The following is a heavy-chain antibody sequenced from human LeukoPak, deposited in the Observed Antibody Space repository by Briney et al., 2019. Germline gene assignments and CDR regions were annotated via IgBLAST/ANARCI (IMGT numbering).Heavy chain of an antibody. D-gene: IGHD6-6*01. Sequence: GGSLRLSCAASGFTFSTYTMNWVRQAPGKGLEWVSSISSSSSYIYYADSVKGRFTISGDNSKNSLYLQMNSLRTEDTALYYCAKAARPAYYYYYMDVWGKGTTVTVSS. CDR1: GFTFSTYT. J-gene: IGHJ6*03. V-gene: IGHV3-21*04. CDR2: ISSSSSYI. CDR3: AKAARPAYYYYYMDV.